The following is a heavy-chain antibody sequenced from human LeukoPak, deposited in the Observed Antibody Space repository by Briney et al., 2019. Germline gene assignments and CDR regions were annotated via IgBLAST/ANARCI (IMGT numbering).Heavy chain of an antibody. CDR1: GFTFSTYA. CDR2: ITYDGSDK. J-gene: IGHJ4*02. Sequence: PGGSLRLSCAASGFTFSTYAMHWVRQAPGKGLEWVAVITYDGSDKYYADSVKGRFTISRDNSKNTVYLQMNSLRAEDTAVYYCARVPYGSGTYTDYWGRGTLVTASS. CDR3: ARVPYGSGTYTDY. D-gene: IGHD3-10*01. V-gene: IGHV3-30-3*01.